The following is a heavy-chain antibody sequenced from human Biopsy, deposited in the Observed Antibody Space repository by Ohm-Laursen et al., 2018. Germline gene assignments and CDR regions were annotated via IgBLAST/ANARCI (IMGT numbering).Heavy chain of an antibody. CDR3: ARGSSYGYDFDY. V-gene: IGHV4-59*01. D-gene: IGHD5-18*01. J-gene: IGHJ4*02. CDR2: IYYSGST. CDR1: DGSINSYY. Sequence: TLSPTCTVSDGSINSYYWNWIRQPPGKRLEWIGNIYYSGSTNFNPSLKSRVTISVDTSKNQFSLKLSSVTAADTAVYFCARGSSYGYDFDYWGQGTLVAVSS.